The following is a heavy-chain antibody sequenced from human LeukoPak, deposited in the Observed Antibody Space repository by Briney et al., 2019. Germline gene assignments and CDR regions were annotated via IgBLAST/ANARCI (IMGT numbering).Heavy chain of an antibody. CDR1: GGSITNYW. CDR2: IYYSGSTT. Sequence: PSETLSLTCTVSGGSITNYWWSWIRQPPGRGLEWIGYIYYSGSTTNYNPSLRGRATISVGASKNQFSLRLRSVTAADAAVYYCARVGDWNDLVYWGQGTLVSVSS. J-gene: IGHJ4*02. V-gene: IGHV4-59*01. D-gene: IGHD1-1*01. CDR3: ARVGDWNDLVY.